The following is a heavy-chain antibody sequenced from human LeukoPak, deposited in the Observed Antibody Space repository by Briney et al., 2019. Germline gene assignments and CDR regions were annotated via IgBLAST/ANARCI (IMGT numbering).Heavy chain of an antibody. CDR2: INHSGST. Sequence: SETLSLTCAVYGGSFSGYYWSWIRQPPGKGLEWIGEINHSGSTNYNPSLKSRVTISVDTSKNQFSLKLSSVTAADTAVYYCARGFFNLRGSGSRWGQGTLVTVSS. CDR1: GGSFSGYY. V-gene: IGHV4-34*01. D-gene: IGHD3-22*01. CDR3: ARGFFNLRGSGSR. J-gene: IGHJ4*02.